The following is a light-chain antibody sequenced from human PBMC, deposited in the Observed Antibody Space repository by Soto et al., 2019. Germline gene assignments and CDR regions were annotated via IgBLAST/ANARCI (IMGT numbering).Light chain of an antibody. CDR1: SSDVGGYNY. V-gene: IGLV2-8*01. Sequence: QSALTQPPSASGSPGQSVTISCTGTSSDVGGYNYVSWYQQHPGKAPKLMIYEVSKRPSGVPDRFSGSKSGNTASLTVSGLQAEDEDDYCCSSYAGSNLWVFGGGTKLTVL. CDR3: SSYAGSNLWV. J-gene: IGLJ3*02. CDR2: EVS.